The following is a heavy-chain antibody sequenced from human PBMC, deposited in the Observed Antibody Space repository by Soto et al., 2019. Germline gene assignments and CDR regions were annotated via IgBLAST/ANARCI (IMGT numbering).Heavy chain of an antibody. D-gene: IGHD6-19*01. J-gene: IGHJ4*02. V-gene: IGHV4-39*01. Sequence: SETLSLTCTFSGGSISSSSHYLGWIRQPPGKGLEWIGSIYYSGSTFYSPSLKSRVTISTDTSKNQFSLYLTSVTAADTAVYYCASLVAGYYGDYWGQGTLVTVSS. CDR3: ASLVAGYYGDY. CDR2: IYYSGST. CDR1: GGSISSSSHY.